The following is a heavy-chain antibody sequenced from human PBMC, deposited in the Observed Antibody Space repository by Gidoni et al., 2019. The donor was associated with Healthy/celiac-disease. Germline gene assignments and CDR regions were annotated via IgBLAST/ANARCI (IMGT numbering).Heavy chain of an antibody. Sequence: QVQLVESGGGVVEPGRSLRLPCAAPGFTSSSDAMHWARQAPGKGLEWVAVISYDGSNKYYADSVKGRFTISRDNSKNTLYLQMNSLRAEDTAVYYCARDQTYYDSSGYYEDWYFDLWGRGTLVTVSS. CDR1: GFTSSSDA. J-gene: IGHJ2*01. D-gene: IGHD3-22*01. CDR3: ARDQTYYDSSGYYEDWYFDL. CDR2: ISYDGSNK. V-gene: IGHV3-30-3*01.